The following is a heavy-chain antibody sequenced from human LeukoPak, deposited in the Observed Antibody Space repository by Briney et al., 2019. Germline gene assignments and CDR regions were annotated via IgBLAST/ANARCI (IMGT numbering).Heavy chain of an antibody. V-gene: IGHV7-4-1*02. CDR2: INTNTGNP. J-gene: IGHJ6*03. CDR1: GYTFTSYA. CDR3: ARDRVRYFDPHYYMDV. D-gene: IGHD3-9*01. Sequence: GASVKVSCKASGYTFTSYAMNWVPQASGQGLEWMGWINTNTGNPTYAQGFTGRFVFSLGTSVSTAYLQISSLKAEDTAVYYCARDRVRYFDPHYYMDVWGKGTTVTVSS.